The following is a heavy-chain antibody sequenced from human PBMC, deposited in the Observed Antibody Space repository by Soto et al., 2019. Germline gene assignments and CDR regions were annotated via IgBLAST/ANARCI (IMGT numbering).Heavy chain of an antibody. Sequence: PGGALRLSCAASGFTFSSDAMHWVRQAPGKGLEWVAVISYHGNDKYYADSVKGRFTISRENSKNTLYLEMNSLRADDTAVYYCARSRFHYHAIYYLDSWGQVPRFPVS. CDR3: ARSRFHYHAIYYLDS. V-gene: IGHV3-30-3*01. D-gene: IGHD2-21*01. CDR1: GFTFSSDA. CDR2: ISYHGNDK. J-gene: IGHJ4*02.